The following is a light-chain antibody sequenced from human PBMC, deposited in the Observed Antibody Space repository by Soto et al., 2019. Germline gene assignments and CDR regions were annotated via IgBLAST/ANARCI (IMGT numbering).Light chain of an antibody. CDR2: EVS. V-gene: IGLV2-8*01. CDR1: SSDVGGYNY. J-gene: IGLJ3*02. CDR3: SSYAGSNLV. Sequence: QSALTQPPSASGSPRQSVTISCTGTSSDVGGYNYVSWYQQHPGKAPKLMIYEVSKRPSGVPDRFSGSKSGNTASLTVSGLQAEDEADYYCSSYAGSNLVFGGGTQLTVL.